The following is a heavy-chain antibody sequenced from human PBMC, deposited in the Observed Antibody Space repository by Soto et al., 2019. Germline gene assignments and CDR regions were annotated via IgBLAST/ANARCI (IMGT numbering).Heavy chain of an antibody. D-gene: IGHD3-22*01. V-gene: IGHV3-30-3*01. Sequence: GSLRLSCAASGFTFSSYAMHWVRQAPGKGLEWVAVISYDGSNKYYADSVKGRFTISRDNSKNTLYLQMNSLRAEDTAVYYCAYDSSGYYFIFDYWGQGTLVTVSS. J-gene: IGHJ4*02. CDR2: ISYDGSNK. CDR3: AYDSSGYYFIFDY. CDR1: GFTFSSYA.